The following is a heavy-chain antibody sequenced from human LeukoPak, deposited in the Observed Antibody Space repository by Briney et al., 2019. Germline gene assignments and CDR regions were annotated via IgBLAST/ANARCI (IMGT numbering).Heavy chain of an antibody. CDR1: GYTFTSYG. CDR3: ASQSFAGRFWRFYAFDI. CDR2: ISAYNGNT. V-gene: IGHV1-18*01. D-gene: IGHD3-3*01. J-gene: IGHJ3*02. Sequence: ASVKVSCKASGYTFTSYGISWVRQAPGQGLEWMGWISAYNGNTNYAQRLQGRVTMTTDTSTSTAYMELRSLRSEDTAVYYCASQSFAGRFWRFYAFDIWGQGTMVTVSS.